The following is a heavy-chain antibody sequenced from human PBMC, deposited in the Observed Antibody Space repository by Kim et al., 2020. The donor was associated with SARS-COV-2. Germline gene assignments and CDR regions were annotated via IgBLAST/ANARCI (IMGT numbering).Heavy chain of an antibody. CDR1: GFTFSSYA. CDR3: AKDVHPRMVRRLFPSWPRRDYYYYGMDV. J-gene: IGHJ6*02. Sequence: GGSLRLSCAASGFTFSSYAMSWVRQAPGKGLEWVSVIYSGGSSTYYADSVKGRFTISRDNSKNTLYLQMNSLRAEDTAGYYCAKDVHPRMVRRLFPSWPRRDYYYYGMDVWGQGTTVTVSS. D-gene: IGHD3-10*01. V-gene: IGHV3-23*03. CDR2: IYSGGSST.